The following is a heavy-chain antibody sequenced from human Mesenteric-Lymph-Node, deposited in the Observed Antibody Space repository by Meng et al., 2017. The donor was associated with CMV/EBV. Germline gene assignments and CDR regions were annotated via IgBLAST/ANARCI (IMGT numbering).Heavy chain of an antibody. CDR3: AKEITIFGVVLYGMDV. V-gene: IGHV3-33*06. CDR1: GFTFSSYG. J-gene: IGHJ6*02. CDR2: IWYDGSNK. Sequence: GESLKISCAASGFTFSSYGMHWVRQAPGKGLEWVAVIWYDGSNKYYADSVKGRFTISRDNSKNTLYLQMNSLRAEDTAVYYCAKEITIFGVVLYGMDVWGQGTTVTVSS. D-gene: IGHD3-3*01.